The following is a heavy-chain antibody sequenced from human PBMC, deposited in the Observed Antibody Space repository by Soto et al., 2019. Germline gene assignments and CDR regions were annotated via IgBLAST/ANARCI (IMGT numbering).Heavy chain of an antibody. V-gene: IGHV3-21*01. J-gene: IGHJ4*02. CDR2: ISSSSSYI. CDR3: ARDYPEGGPFDY. D-gene: IGHD3-16*01. CDR1: GFTFSSYS. Sequence: GGSLRLSCAAYGFTFSSYSMNWVRQAPGKGLEWVSSISSSSSYIYYADSVKGRFTISRDNAKNSLYLQMNSLGAEDTAVYYCARDYPEGGPFDYWGQGTLVTVSS.